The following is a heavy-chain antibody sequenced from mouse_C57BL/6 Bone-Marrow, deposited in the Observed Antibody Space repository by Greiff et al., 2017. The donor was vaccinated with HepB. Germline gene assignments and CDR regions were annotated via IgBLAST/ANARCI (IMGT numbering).Heavy chain of an antibody. CDR3: ARGIITTVTGFAY. CDR1: GYTITGYW. V-gene: IGHV1-9*01. D-gene: IGHD1-1*01. J-gene: IGHJ3*01. Sequence: QVQLQQSGAELMKPGASVKLSCKATGYTITGYWIEWVKQRPGHGLEWIGEILPGSGSTNYNEKFKGKATFTADTSSNTAYMQLSSLTTEDSAIYYCARGIITTVTGFAYWGQGTLVTVSA. CDR2: ILPGSGST.